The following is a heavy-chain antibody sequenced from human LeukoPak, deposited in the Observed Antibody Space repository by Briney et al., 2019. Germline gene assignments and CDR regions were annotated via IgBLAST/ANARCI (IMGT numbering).Heavy chain of an antibody. J-gene: IGHJ5*02. CDR2: ISAYNGNT. Sequence: ASVKASCKASVYTFTSYGISWVRQAPGQGLEGMGWISAYNGNTNYAQKLQGRVTMTTDTSTSTADMELSSLRSEDTAVYYCARDTPLRLENWFDRWGQGTLVTVSS. CDR3: ARDTPLRLENWFDR. V-gene: IGHV1-18*01. D-gene: IGHD1-1*01. CDR1: VYTFTSYG.